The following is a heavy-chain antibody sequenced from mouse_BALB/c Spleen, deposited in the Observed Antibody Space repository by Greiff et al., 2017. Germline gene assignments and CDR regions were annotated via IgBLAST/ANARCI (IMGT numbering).Heavy chain of an antibody. CDR2: IRNKANGYTT. D-gene: IGHD1-2*01. V-gene: IGHV7-3*02. J-gene: IGHJ3*01. CDR1: GFTFTDYY. Sequence: DVMLVESGGGLVQPGGSLRLSCATSGFTFTDYYMSWVRQPPGKALEWLGFIRNKANGYTTEYSASVKGRFTISRDNSQSILYLQMNTLRAEDSATYYCARDTTAAYWGQGTLVTVSA. CDR3: ARDTTAAY.